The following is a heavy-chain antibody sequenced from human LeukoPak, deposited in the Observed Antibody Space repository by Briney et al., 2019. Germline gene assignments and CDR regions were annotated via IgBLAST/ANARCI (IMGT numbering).Heavy chain of an antibody. CDR3: ARGGYCSGGSCYPDYYYYYMDV. J-gene: IGHJ6*03. Sequence: GGSLRLSCAASGFTFSSYAMSWVRQAPGKGLEWVSAISGSGGSTYYADSVKGRFTISRDNSKNTLYLQMNSLRAEDTAVYYCARGGYCSGGSCYPDYYYYYMDVWGKGTTVTISS. D-gene: IGHD2-15*01. CDR2: ISGSGGST. CDR1: GFTFSSYA. V-gene: IGHV3-23*01.